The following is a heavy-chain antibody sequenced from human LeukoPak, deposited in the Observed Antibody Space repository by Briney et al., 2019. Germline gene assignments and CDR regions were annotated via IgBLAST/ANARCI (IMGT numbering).Heavy chain of an antibody. D-gene: IGHD1-26*01. CDR1: GGSISSYY. J-gene: IGHJ4*02. V-gene: IGHV4-59*12. Sequence: SETLSLTCTVSGGSISSYYWSWIRQPPGKGLEWIGYIYYSGSTNYNPSLKSRVTISVDTSKNQFSLKLSSVTAADTAVYYCASPLYSGSALNFDHWGQGTLVTVSS. CDR2: IYYSGST. CDR3: ASPLYSGSALNFDH.